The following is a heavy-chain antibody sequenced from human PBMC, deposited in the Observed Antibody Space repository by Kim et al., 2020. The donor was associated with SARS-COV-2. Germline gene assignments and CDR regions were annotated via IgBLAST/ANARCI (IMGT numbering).Heavy chain of an antibody. CDR2: ISAYNGNT. V-gene: IGHV1-18*01. J-gene: IGHJ4*02. CDR3: ARDQQWLARAGTGFDY. D-gene: IGHD6-19*01. CDR1: GYTFTSYG. Sequence: ASVKVSCKASGYTFTSYGISWVRQAPGQGLEWMGWISAYNGNTNYAQKLQGRVTMTTDTSTSTAYMELRSLRSDDTAVYYCARDQQWLARAGTGFDYWGQGTLVTVSS.